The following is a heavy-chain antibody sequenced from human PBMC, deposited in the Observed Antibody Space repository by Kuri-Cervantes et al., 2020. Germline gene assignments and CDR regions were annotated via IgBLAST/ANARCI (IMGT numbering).Heavy chain of an antibody. Sequence: ASVKVSCKASGYTFTSYGISWVRQAPGQGLEWMGWISAYNGNTNYAQKFQGRVTMTRNTSISTAYMELSSLRSEDTAVYYCARESRSGWLNWGQGTLVTVSS. V-gene: IGHV1-18*01. J-gene: IGHJ4*02. CDR3: ARESRSGWLN. CDR2: ISAYNGNT. CDR1: GYTFTSYG. D-gene: IGHD6-19*01.